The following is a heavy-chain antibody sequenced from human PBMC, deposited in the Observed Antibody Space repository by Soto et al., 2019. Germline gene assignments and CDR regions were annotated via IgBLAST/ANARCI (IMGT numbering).Heavy chain of an antibody. CDR3: ARAAIQLQNWFDP. D-gene: IGHD5-18*01. J-gene: IGHJ5*02. CDR1: GYTFTVYG. Sequence: ASVKVSCKASGYTFTVYGLSWVRQAPGQGLEWMGWIHPYNGNTHYAQKLQGRVTMTTDTSTSTAYMELRSLRSEDTAVYYCARAAIQLQNWFDPWGQGTLVTVSS. CDR2: IHPYNGNT. V-gene: IGHV1-18*01.